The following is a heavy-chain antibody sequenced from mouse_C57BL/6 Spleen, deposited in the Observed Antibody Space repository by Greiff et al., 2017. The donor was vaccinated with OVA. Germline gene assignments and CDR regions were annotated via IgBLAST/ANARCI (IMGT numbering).Heavy chain of an antibody. Sequence: QVQLQQPGAELVRPGTSVKLSCKASGYTFTSYWMHWVKQRPGQGLEWIGVIDPSDSYTNYNQKFKGKATLTVDTSSSTASMQLSSLTSEDSAVYYCARGRTTVAFDYWGQGTTLTVSS. CDR3: ARGRTTVAFDY. D-gene: IGHD1-1*01. V-gene: IGHV1-59*01. CDR2: IDPSDSYT. J-gene: IGHJ2*01. CDR1: GYTFTSYW.